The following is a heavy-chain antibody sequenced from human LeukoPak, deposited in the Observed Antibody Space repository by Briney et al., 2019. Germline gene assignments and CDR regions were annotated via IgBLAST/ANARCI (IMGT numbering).Heavy chain of an antibody. Sequence: SETLSLTCAVYGGSFSGYYWSWIRQPPGKGLEWIGEINHSGSTNYNPSLKSRVTISVDTSKNQFSLKLSSVTAADTAVYYCARVVHSGNTIRPSFNSCWFFDYWGQGTLVTVSS. CDR1: GGSFSGYY. CDR2: INHSGST. J-gene: IGHJ4*02. V-gene: IGHV4-34*01. D-gene: IGHD6-19*01. CDR3: ARVVHSGNTIRPSFNSCWFFDY.